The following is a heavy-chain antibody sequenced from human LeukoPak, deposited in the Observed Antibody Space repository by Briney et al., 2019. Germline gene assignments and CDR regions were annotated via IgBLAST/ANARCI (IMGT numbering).Heavy chain of an antibody. D-gene: IGHD6-13*01. Sequence: PGGSLRLSCAASRFTLSSYGMVWVRQAPGKGLEWVAGISGSGGSTYYADSVRGRFTISRDNSKNTLYLQMNSLRDEDTAVYHCAKDAIDISSSSWLWYFDYWGQGTLVTVSS. J-gene: IGHJ4*02. CDR3: AKDAIDISSSSWLWYFDY. V-gene: IGHV3-23*01. CDR2: ISGSGGST. CDR1: RFTLSSYG.